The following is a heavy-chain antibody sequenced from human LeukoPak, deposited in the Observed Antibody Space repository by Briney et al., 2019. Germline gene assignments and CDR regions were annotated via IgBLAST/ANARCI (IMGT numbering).Heavy chain of an antibody. CDR1: GFTLSTYA. CDR3: AKGYSYYGSGGYYNVVPDYFDY. D-gene: IGHD3-10*01. J-gene: IGHJ4*02. CDR2: ISGSGGST. V-gene: IGHV3-23*01. Sequence: GGSLRLSCAASGFTLSTYAMSWVRQAPGKGLEWVSAISGSGGSTYYADSVKGRFTISRDNSKNTLYLQMNSLRAEDTAVYYCAKGYSYYGSGGYYNVVPDYFDYWGQGTLVTVSS.